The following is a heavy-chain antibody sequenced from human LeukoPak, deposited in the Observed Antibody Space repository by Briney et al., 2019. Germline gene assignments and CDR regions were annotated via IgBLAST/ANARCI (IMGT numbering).Heavy chain of an antibody. V-gene: IGHV4-4*07. CDR3: ARAPFTRGSGSYYYYFDY. Sequence: SETLSLTCTVSGGSISSYYWSWIRQPAGKGLEWIGRIYTSGSTNYNPSLKSRVTMSIDTSKNQFSLKLSSVTAADTAVYYCARAPFTRGSGSYYYYFDYWGQGTLVTVSS. D-gene: IGHD3-10*01. J-gene: IGHJ4*02. CDR2: IYTSGST. CDR1: GGSISSYY.